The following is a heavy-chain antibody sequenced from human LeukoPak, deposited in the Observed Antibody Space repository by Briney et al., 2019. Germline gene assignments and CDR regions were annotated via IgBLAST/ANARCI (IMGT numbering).Heavy chain of an antibody. CDR2: IHYSGDT. Sequence: SETPSLTCTVSGGSISGYFWTWIRQPPGKGLEWIAYIHYSGDTNYNPSLKGRVTISVDTSKNQFSLRLSSVTAADTAVYYCARHKNSGTYPLDYRGQGTLVTVSS. D-gene: IGHD3-10*01. V-gene: IGHV4-59*08. CDR3: ARHKNSGTYPLDY. J-gene: IGHJ4*02. CDR1: GGSISGYF.